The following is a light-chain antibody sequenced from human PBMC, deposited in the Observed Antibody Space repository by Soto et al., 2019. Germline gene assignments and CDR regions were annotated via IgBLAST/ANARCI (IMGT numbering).Light chain of an antibody. J-gene: IGLJ2*01. CDR1: SSNIGRHG. CDR3: ATWDDGLNGVV. Sequence: QSVLTQPPSASGTPGQRVTISCSGSSSNIGRHGVNWYQHLPGAAPKLLIYSNNQRPSGVPDRFSGSTSGTSVSLTISGLQSEDEADYYCATWDDGLNGVVFGGGTKLTVL. CDR2: SNN. V-gene: IGLV1-44*01.